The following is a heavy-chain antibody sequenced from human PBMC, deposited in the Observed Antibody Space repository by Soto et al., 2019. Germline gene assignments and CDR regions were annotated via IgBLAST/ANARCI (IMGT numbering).Heavy chain of an antibody. CDR2: IYYSGST. V-gene: IGHV4-39*01. D-gene: IGHD6-13*01. CDR1: GGSISSSSYY. J-gene: IGHJ4*02. CDR3: ARQSRIAAAGRDYFDY. Sequence: SETLSLTCTVSGGSISSSSYYWCWIRQPPGKGLEWIGSIYYSGSTYYNPSLKSRVTISVDTSKNQFSLKLSSVTAADTAVYYCARQSRIAAAGRDYFDYWGQGTLVTVSS.